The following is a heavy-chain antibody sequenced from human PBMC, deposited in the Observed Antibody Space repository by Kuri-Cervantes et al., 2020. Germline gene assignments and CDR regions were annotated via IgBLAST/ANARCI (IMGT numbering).Heavy chain of an antibody. Sequence: GGSLRLSCAASGFTFDNYALHWVRQTPGKGLEWVSGISWNGGSMGYADSVKGRFTISRDDAKNSLFLQMNNLRPDDSALYYCAKSLYHYDSGAQTGTYHYYYMDVWGKGTTVTVSS. CDR3: AKSLYHYDSGAQTGTYHYYYMDV. J-gene: IGHJ6*03. CDR1: GFTFDNYA. CDR2: ISWNGGSM. V-gene: IGHV3-9*01. D-gene: IGHD3-22*01.